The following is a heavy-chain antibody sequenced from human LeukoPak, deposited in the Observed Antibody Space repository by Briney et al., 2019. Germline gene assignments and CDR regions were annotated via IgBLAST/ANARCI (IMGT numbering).Heavy chain of an antibody. CDR3: AKILRLGELSPFDY. D-gene: IGHD3-16*02. Sequence: GGSLRLSCAASGFTFSSYAMSWVRQAPGEGLVWVSAISGSGGSTYYADSVTGRFTTSRDNSTNTRYLQMNRLRAEDTAVYYCAKILRLGELSPFDYWGQGTLVTASS. V-gene: IGHV3-23*01. J-gene: IGHJ4*02. CDR1: GFTFSSYA. CDR2: ISGSGGST.